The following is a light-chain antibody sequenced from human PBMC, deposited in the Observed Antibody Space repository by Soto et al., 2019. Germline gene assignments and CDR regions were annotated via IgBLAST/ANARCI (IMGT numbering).Light chain of an antibody. J-gene: IGLJ1*01. V-gene: IGLV2-14*01. CDR3: SSYTPSSTRYV. Sequence: QSVLTQPASVSGSPGQSITISCTGTSSDVGAYNYVSWFQQHPGKAPKLMIYDVSDRPSGVSNRFSGSKSVNTASLTISGLQAEDEADYYCSSYTPSSTRYVFGTRTKVTVL. CDR2: DVS. CDR1: SSDVGAYNY.